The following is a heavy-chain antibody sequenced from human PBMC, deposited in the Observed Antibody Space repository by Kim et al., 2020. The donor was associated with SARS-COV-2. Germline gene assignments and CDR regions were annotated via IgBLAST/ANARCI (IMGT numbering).Heavy chain of an antibody. Sequence: GGSLRLSCAASGFTFSSYAMHWVRQAPGKGLEWVAVISYDGSNKYYVDSVKGRFTISRDNAKNTLYLQMNSLRAEDTAVYYCARSYSSGYYYGMDFWGQG. CDR3: ARSYSSGYYYGMDF. J-gene: IGHJ6*02. CDR2: ISYDGSNK. D-gene: IGHD6-19*01. V-gene: IGHV3-30*04. CDR1: GFTFSSYA.